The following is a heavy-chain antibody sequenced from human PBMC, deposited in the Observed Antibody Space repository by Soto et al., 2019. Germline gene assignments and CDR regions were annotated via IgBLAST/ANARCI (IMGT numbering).Heavy chain of an antibody. D-gene: IGHD2-2*02. CDR1: GSRFSNYV. Sequence: QVQLVQSGAEVKTPGSSLKVSCKVSGSRFSNYVISWVRQAPGHGLEWLGRIIPIFNSTKYAQNFQGRVTLTADKSTSTASLELSSLRSDDTAVYYCAREGRGKKAGYNGLVSLGYWGQGTLVNVSS. J-gene: IGHJ4*02. CDR2: IIPIFNST. V-gene: IGHV1-69*06. CDR3: AREGRGKKAGYNGLVSLGY.